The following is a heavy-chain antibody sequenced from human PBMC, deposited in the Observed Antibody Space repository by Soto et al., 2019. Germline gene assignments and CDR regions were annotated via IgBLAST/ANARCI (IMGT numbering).Heavy chain of an antibody. CDR3: AGVDTAMVFDP. CDR2: IYYSGST. V-gene: IGHV4-59*08. CDR1: GGSISSYY. J-gene: IGHJ5*02. Sequence: PSETLSLTCTVSGGSISSYYWSWIRQPPGKGLEWIGYIYYSGSTNYNPSLKSRVTISVDTSKNQFSLKLSSVTAADTAVYYCAGVDTAMVFDPWGQGTLLTVSS. D-gene: IGHD5-18*01.